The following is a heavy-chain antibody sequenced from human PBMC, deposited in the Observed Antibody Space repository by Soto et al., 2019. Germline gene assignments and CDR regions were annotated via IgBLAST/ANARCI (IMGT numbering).Heavy chain of an antibody. CDR1: GFSLTNKGVG. J-gene: IGHJ5*02. V-gene: IGHV2-5*02. CDR3: AQLHANSGYDWRYDP. Sequence: QITLKESGPPLVKPTQTLTLTCNFSGFSLTNKGVGVGWIRQPPRKALEGLGIIYWDDDKPYRPSLDNTLTITKDNSKNQVVLTMTNADTVDAATYYCAQLHANSGYDWRYDPWGQGTLVTVSS. CDR2: IYWDDDK. D-gene: IGHD5-12*01.